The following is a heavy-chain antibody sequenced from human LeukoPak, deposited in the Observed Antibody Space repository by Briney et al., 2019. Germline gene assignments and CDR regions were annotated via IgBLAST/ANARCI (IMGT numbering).Heavy chain of an antibody. CDR3: AREDTAMVTNY. CDR2: IYSSGST. D-gene: IGHD5-18*01. Sequence: PSETLSLTCTVSGGSISSNYYWSWIRQPPGKGLEWIGYIYSSGSTNYNPSLKSRVTMSVDTSKNQFSLKVSSVTAADTAVYYCAREDTAMVTNYWGQGTLVTVSS. V-gene: IGHV4-59*01. CDR1: GGSISSNYY. J-gene: IGHJ4*02.